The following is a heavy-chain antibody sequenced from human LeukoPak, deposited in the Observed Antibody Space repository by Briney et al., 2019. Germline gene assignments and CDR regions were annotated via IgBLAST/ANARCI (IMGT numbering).Heavy chain of an antibody. CDR1: GFTFDDYA. D-gene: IGHD6-6*01. CDR2: ISWNSGSI. Sequence: PGGSLRLSCAASGFTFDDYAMHWVRQAPGKGLEWVSGISWNSGSIGYADSVKGRFTISRDNAKNSLYLQMNSPRAEDTALYYCAKDKSNYYYYGMDVWGQGTTVTVSS. J-gene: IGHJ6*02. V-gene: IGHV3-9*01. CDR3: AKDKSNYYYYGMDV.